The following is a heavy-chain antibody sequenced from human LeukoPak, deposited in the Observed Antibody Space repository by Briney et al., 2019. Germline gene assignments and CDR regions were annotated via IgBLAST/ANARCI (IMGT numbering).Heavy chain of an antibody. CDR2: IIPNSGAT. CDR1: GYILTAYD. CDR3: ARGISGGFDI. V-gene: IGHV1-2*06. Sequence: ASVKVSCKASGYILTAYDLHWVRPAPGQGLEWMGRIIPNSGATNYAQNFQGRVTLTRDTSTSTAYMELSRLSPDDTAVYYCARGISGGFDIWGQGTMVTVSS. J-gene: IGHJ3*02. D-gene: IGHD2-21*01.